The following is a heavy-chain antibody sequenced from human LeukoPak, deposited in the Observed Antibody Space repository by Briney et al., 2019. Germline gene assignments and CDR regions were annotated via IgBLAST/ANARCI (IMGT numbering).Heavy chain of an antibody. J-gene: IGHJ4*02. CDR1: GFTFSSFE. V-gene: IGHV3-48*03. Sequence: GALRLSCAASGFTFSSFEMNWVRQAPGKGLEWVSYISSSGSAIYYADSVKGRFTISRDNAKNTLYLQMNSLRAEDTAVYYCTTEYGDYFYYWGQGTLVTVSS. CDR3: TTEYGDYFYY. CDR2: ISSSGSAI. D-gene: IGHD4-17*01.